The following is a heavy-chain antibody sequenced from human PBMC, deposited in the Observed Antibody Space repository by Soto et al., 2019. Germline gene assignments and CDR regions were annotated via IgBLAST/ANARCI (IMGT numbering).Heavy chain of an antibody. CDR2: ISFDGGSQ. J-gene: IGHJ3*02. CDR3: VKAGTMAGTGKTTRSFDI. V-gene: IGHV3-30*18. Sequence: PRGSPRVCEATAVFMFHSHGMPWLRQAPGSGLEWVAVISFDGGSQYYEESVKGRFTISRDNSKNTLYLQMDRLRAEDTAVYFCVKAGTMAGTGKTTRSFDIWGRGTLVTVSS. D-gene: IGHD6-13*01. CDR1: VFMFHSHG.